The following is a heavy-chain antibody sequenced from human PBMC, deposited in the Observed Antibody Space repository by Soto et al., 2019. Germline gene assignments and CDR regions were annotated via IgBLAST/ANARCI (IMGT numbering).Heavy chain of an antibody. J-gene: IGHJ6*02. CDR3: ARDFGYDDV. V-gene: IGHV3-48*02. D-gene: IGHD3-22*01. Sequence: GGSLRLSCAASGFTFSNYNMNWVRQAPGKGLEWVSHIGGARSTAIYYADSVKGRFTISRDNAENSLFLQMNSLRDEDTAVYYCARDFGYDDVWGQGTTVTGS. CDR1: GFTFSNYN. CDR2: IGGARSTAI.